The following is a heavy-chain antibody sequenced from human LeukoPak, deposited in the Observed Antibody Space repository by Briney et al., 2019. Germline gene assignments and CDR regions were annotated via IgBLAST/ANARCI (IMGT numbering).Heavy chain of an antibody. J-gene: IGHJ4*02. CDR2: ISGSGGST. V-gene: IGHV3-23*01. D-gene: IGHD4-23*01. CDR3: ARRAGGYSHPYDY. CDR1: GFTFSSYG. Sequence: GGSLRLSCAASGFTFSSYGMSWVRQAPGKGLEWVSAISGSGGSTYYADSVRGRFTISRDNSKNTLYLQMNSLRAEDTAVYYCARRAGGYSHPYDYWGQGTLVTVSS.